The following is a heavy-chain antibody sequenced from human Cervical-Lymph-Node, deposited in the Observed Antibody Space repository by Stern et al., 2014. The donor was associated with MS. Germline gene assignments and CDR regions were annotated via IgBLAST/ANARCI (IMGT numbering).Heavy chain of an antibody. J-gene: IGHJ4*02. V-gene: IGHV3-30-3*01. CDR1: GFIFSSYA. D-gene: IGHD2-15*01. CDR2: LSNEGSNQ. CDR3: ARDPCRGGGCYFRY. Sequence: VQLVQSGGGVVQPGRSLRLSCAASGFIFSSYAMHWVRQAPGKGLDWVAFLSNEGSNQFYADSVKGRFPISRDNSNTTLYLQMNSLRPEDTAVYYCARDPCRGGGCYFRYWGQGILITVSS.